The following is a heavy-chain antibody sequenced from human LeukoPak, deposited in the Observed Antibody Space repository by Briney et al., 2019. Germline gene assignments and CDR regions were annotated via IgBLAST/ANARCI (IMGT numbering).Heavy chain of an antibody. CDR2: ISWDGGST. J-gene: IGHJ4*02. D-gene: IGHD5-24*01. V-gene: IGHV3-43*01. CDR3: AKGRDGYNIIDY. CDR1: GFTFDDYT. Sequence: GGSLRLSCAASGFTFDDYTMHWVRQAPGKGLEWVSLISWDGGSTYYADSVKGRFTISRDNSKNSLYLQMNSLRTEDTALYYCAKGRDGYNIIDYWGQGTLVTVSS.